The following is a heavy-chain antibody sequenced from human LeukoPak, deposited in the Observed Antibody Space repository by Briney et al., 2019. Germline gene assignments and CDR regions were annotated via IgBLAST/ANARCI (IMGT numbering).Heavy chain of an antibody. CDR2: ISYDGSNK. D-gene: IGHD6-19*01. CDR1: GSTFSSYA. Sequence: GGSLRLSCAASGSTFSSYAMHRVRQAPGKGLEWVAVISYDGSNKYYADSVKGRFTISRDNSKNTLYLQMNSLRAEDTAVYYCAKEEQWLTYYYYGMDVWGQGTTVTVSS. CDR3: AKEEQWLTYYYYGMDV. V-gene: IGHV3-30-3*01. J-gene: IGHJ6*02.